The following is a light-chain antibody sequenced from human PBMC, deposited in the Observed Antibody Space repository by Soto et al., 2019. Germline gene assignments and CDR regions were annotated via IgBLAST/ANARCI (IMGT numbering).Light chain of an antibody. Sequence: DIVLTQSPGTLSLSPGERASLSCRASQSVSSGHLAWYQQKPGQAPRLLIDGASRRATGIPDRFSGSGSGTDFTLTISSLEPEDFATYYCQQYGSSGTFGQGTKVDIK. CDR3: QQYGSSGT. J-gene: IGKJ1*01. CDR1: QSVSSGH. CDR2: GAS. V-gene: IGKV3-20*01.